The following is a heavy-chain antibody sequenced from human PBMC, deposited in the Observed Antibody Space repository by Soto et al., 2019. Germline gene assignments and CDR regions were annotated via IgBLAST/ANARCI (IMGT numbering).Heavy chain of an antibody. CDR3: ARDVGGNDY. CDR2: INAGNGNR. D-gene: IGHD2-15*01. Sequence: QVQLVQSGAEVKKPGASVKVACKASGYTFTSYAMHWVRQAPGQRLEWMGWINAGNGNRKYSQKFQGSVTITRDTSASTAYMELSSLRSEDTAVYYCARDVGGNDYWGQGTLVTVSS. J-gene: IGHJ4*02. CDR1: GYTFTSYA. V-gene: IGHV1-3*01.